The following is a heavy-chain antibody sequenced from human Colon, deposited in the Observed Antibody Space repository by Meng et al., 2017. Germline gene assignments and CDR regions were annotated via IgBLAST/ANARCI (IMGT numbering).Heavy chain of an antibody. D-gene: IGHD2-21*02. CDR2: IYPGDSEI. CDR1: GYDFATYW. J-gene: IGHJ4*02. Sequence: GESLKISCNTSGYDFATYWIGWVRQMPGEGLQWMVIIYPGDSEIKYSPSFEGQVTISADTSMSTAYLQWNSVQASDSAMYYCARHIRGTSIFFSLDYWGQGTLVTVSS. V-gene: IGHV5-51*01. CDR3: ARHIRGTSIFFSLDY.